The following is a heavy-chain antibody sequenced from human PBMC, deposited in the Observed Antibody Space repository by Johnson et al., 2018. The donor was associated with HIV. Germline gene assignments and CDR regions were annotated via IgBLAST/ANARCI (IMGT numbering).Heavy chain of an antibody. CDR2: ISYDGSNK. D-gene: IGHD3-16*01. Sequence: QVQLVESGGGVVQPGRSLRLSCAASGFTFSSYAMHWVRQAPGKGLEWVAVISYDGSNKYYADSVKGRFTISRDNSKNTLYLQMNSLRAEDTAVYYCARESGYGYVWGARGSFDIWGQGTMVTVSS. CDR3: ARESGYGYVWGARGSFDI. J-gene: IGHJ3*02. V-gene: IGHV3-30*04. CDR1: GFTFSSYA.